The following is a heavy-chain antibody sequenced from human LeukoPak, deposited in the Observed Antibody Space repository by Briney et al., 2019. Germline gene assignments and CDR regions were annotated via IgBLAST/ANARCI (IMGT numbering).Heavy chain of an antibody. J-gene: IGHJ3*02. CDR3: VLVLIRPHDFDI. D-gene: IGHD3-22*01. V-gene: IGHV5-51*01. CDR1: GYSFTNYW. CDR2: IYPRDSDT. Sequence: GESLKISCKGSGYSFTNYWIGWVRQMPGKGLEWMGIIYPRDSDTKYSPSFQGQVTISVDKSISTAYLHWNSLKASDTAIYYCVLVLIRPHDFDIWGQGTMVTVSS.